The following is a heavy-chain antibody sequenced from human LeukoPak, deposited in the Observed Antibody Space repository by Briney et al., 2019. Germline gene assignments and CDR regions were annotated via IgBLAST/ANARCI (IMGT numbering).Heavy chain of an antibody. D-gene: IGHD5-18*01. CDR3: TTTAMVTFDAFDI. J-gene: IGHJ3*02. V-gene: IGHV3-15*01. CDR2: IKSKTDGGTT. Sequence: PGGSLRLSCAASGFTFSNAWMSWVRQAPGKGLEWFGRIKSKTDGGTTDYAAPVKGRFTISRDDSKNTLYLQMNSLKTEDTAVYYCTTTAMVTFDAFDIWGQGTMVTVSS. CDR1: GFTFSNAW.